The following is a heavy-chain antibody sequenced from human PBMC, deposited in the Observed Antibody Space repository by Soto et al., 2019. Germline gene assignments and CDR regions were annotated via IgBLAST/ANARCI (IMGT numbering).Heavy chain of an antibody. Sequence: SVKVSSKASGGTFTMYGISWVRQAPGQGLEWMGGIIPISGTPNYAQKFQDRVTITADESTNTGYMELSSLRSEDTAVYYWARAAYSSMDPQWLDPWGQGTLVTVSA. J-gene: IGHJ5*02. V-gene: IGHV1-69*13. D-gene: IGHD4-4*01. CDR3: ARAAYSSMDPQWLDP. CDR2: IIPISGTP. CDR1: GGTFTMYG.